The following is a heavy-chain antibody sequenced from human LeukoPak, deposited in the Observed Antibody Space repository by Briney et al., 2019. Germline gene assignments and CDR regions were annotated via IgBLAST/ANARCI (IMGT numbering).Heavy chain of an antibody. CDR3: ARALTGYSFWEHSDY. CDR1: GGSFSGYY. Sequence: SETLSLTCAVYGGSFSGYYWSWIRQPPGKGLEWIGEINHSGSTNYNPSLKSRVTISVDTSKNQFSLKLSSVTAADTAVYYCARALTGYSFWEHSDYWGQGTLVTVSS. CDR2: INHSGST. J-gene: IGHJ4*02. D-gene: IGHD6-13*01. V-gene: IGHV4-34*01.